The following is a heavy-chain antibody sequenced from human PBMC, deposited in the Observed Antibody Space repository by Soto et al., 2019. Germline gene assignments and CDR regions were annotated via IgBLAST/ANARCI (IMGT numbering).Heavy chain of an antibody. D-gene: IGHD2-8*01. CDR2: IRTYNGNT. CDR1: GYTFTNYG. CDR3: ARDPTHPYYRTNGVCYYFDY. Sequence: GASVKVSCKASGYTFTNYGISWLRQAPGQGLEWMGWIRTYNGNTNYAQNFQGRVALTTDTSTSTAYMELRSLRSDDTAVYFCARDPTHPYYRTNGVCYYFDYWG. J-gene: IGHJ4*01. V-gene: IGHV1-18*01.